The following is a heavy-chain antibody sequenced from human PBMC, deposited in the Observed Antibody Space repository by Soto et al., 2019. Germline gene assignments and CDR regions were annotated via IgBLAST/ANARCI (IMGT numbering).Heavy chain of an antibody. CDR1: GYTSADFG. CDR3: VRDQKYFRVNGNWFDS. V-gene: IGHV1-18*04. CDR2: VSGNNGAS. J-gene: IGHJ5*01. D-gene: IGHD2-2*01. Sequence: ASVKVSCKASGYTSADFGISWLRQAPGQGLEWMGWVSGNNGASNPAPKVQGRVTMTLDTSTGVSYMALRSLRSDDTAIYYCVRDQKYFRVNGNWFDSWGQGTLVTV.